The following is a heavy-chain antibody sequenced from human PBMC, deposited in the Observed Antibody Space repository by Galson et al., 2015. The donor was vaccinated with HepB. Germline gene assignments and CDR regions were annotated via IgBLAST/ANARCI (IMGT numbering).Heavy chain of an antibody. V-gene: IGHV3-30*18. D-gene: IGHD4-23*01. CDR3: AKVVYRGYYSYYYGMDV. CDR2: ISYDGGNK. CDR1: GFTFSSYG. Sequence: SLRLSCAASGFTFSSYGMHWVRQAPGKGLEWVAVISYDGGNKYYADSVKGRFTISRDNSKNTLYLQMNSLRAEDKAVYYCAKVVYRGYYSYYYGMDVWGQGTTVTVSS. J-gene: IGHJ6*02.